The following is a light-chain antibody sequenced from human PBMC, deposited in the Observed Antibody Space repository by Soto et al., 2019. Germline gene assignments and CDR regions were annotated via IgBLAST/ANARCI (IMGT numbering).Light chain of an antibody. V-gene: IGLV2-14*01. CDR3: SSYTSNRGV. J-gene: IGLJ1*01. CDR1: SSDVGGYNF. Sequence: QSALTQPASVSGSPGQSITISCTGTSSDVGGYNFVSWYQQHPGKAPKLMIYEVSNWPSGVSDRFSGSKSGNTASLTISGLQAEDEADYYCSSYTSNRGVFGTGTKLTVL. CDR2: EVS.